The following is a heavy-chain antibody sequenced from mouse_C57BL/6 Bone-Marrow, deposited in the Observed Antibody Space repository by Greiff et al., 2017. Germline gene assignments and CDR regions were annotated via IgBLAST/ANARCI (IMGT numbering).Heavy chain of an antibody. CDR2: IDPSDSYT. CDR1: GYTFTSYW. J-gene: IGHJ2*01. V-gene: IGHV1-69*01. D-gene: IGHD3-2*02. Sequence: QVHVKQPGAELVMPGASVKLSCKASGYTFTSYWMHWVKQRPGQGLEWIGEIDPSDSYTNYNQKFKGKSTLTVDKSSSTAYMQLSSLTSEDSAVXYCAREGAQAPYYFDYWGQGTTLTVSS. CDR3: AREGAQAPYYFDY.